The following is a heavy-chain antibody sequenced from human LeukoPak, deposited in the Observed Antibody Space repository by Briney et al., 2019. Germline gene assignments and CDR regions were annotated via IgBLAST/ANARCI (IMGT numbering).Heavy chain of an antibody. J-gene: IGHJ4*02. CDR1: GFTFSDYY. CDR2: ISSGSSYT. Sequence: GGSLRLSCAASGFTFSDYYMSWIRQAPGKGLEWVSYISSGSSYTNNADSVKGRFTISRDNAKNSLYLQMNGLRAEDTAVYYCGIRDTSAYYVFWGQGTLVTVSS. CDR3: GIRDTSAYYVF. V-gene: IGHV3-11*06. D-gene: IGHD3-22*01.